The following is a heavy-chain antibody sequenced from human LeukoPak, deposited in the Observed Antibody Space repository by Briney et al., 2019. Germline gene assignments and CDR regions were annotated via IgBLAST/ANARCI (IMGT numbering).Heavy chain of an antibody. CDR3: ATSYGSGSYDAFDI. Sequence: SETLSLTCAVSGGSISSSNWWSWVRQPPGKGLEWIGEIYHSGSTNYNPSLKSRVTISVDKSKNQFSLKLSSVAAADTAVYYCATSYGSGSYDAFDIWGQGTMVTVSS. CDR1: GGSISSSNW. CDR2: IYHSGST. J-gene: IGHJ3*02. V-gene: IGHV4-4*02. D-gene: IGHD3-10*01.